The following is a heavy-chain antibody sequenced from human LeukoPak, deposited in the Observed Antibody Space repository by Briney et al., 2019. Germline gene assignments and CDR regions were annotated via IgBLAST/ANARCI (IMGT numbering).Heavy chain of an antibody. CDR3: AKGIIEVVVPAAISY. V-gene: IGHV3-30*02. Sequence: GGSLSLSWAASGFPFSSYGMHWVRQAPGKGLEWGAFIRYDGSNKYYADSVKGRFTISRDNSKNTLYMQMNSLRAEDTAVYYCAKGIIEVVVPAAISYWGQGTLVTVSS. CDR1: GFPFSSYG. J-gene: IGHJ4*02. D-gene: IGHD2-2*02. CDR2: IRYDGSNK.